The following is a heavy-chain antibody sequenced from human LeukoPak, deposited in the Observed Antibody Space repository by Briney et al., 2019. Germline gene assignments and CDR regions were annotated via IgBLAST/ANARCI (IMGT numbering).Heavy chain of an antibody. CDR2: INPSGGST. CDR1: GYTFTSYY. CDR3: ASPGGYGHRFDY. J-gene: IGHJ4*02. Sequence: ASVKVSCRASGYTFTSYYMHWVRQAPGQGLEWMGIINPSGGSTSYAQKFQGRVTMTRDTSTSTVYMELSSLRSEDTAVYYCASPGGYGHRFDYWGQGTLVTVSS. D-gene: IGHD5-18*01. V-gene: IGHV1-46*01.